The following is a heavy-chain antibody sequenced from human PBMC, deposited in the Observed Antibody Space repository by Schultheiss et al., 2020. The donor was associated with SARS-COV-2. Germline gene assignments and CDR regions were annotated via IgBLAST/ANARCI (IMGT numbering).Heavy chain of an antibody. CDR1: GFTFSSYW. V-gene: IGHV3-9*01. Sequence: GGSLRLSCAASGFTFSSYWMHWVRQAPGKGLEWVSGISWNSGSIGYADSVKGRFTISRDNAKNSLYLQMNSLRAEDTALYYCAKSEYAGDWFDPWGQGTLVTVSS. J-gene: IGHJ5*02. D-gene: IGHD2-2*01. CDR2: ISWNSGSI. CDR3: AKSEYAGDWFDP.